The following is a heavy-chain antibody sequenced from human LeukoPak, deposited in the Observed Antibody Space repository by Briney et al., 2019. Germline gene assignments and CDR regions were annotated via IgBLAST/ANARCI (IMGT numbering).Heavy chain of an antibody. CDR1: GFTVSSTY. CDR2: IYSGGGST. J-gene: IGHJ3*02. CDR3: ARDLGGVDI. V-gene: IGHV3-53*01. Sequence: PGGSLGLSCAASGFTVSSTYMSWVRQAPGKGLEWVSVIYSGGGSTYYADSVKGRFTISRDNSKNTLYLQMNSLRAEDTAVYYCARDLGGVDIWGQGTMVTVSS. D-gene: IGHD2-8*02.